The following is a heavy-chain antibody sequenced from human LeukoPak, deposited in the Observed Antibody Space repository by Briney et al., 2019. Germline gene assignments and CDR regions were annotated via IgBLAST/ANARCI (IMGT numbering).Heavy chain of an antibody. CDR1: GYTFTGYY. CDR3: ARDLGDTYGSVGDFDY. J-gene: IGHJ4*02. CDR2: INPDSGGT. Sequence: ASVKVSCKASGYTFTGYYMHWVRQAPGQGLEWMGWINPDSGGTIYAQNFQGRVTMTRDASISTAYMELSSLRSDDTAVYFCARDLGDTYGSVGDFDYWGQGTLVTVSS. D-gene: IGHD3-10*01. V-gene: IGHV1-2*02.